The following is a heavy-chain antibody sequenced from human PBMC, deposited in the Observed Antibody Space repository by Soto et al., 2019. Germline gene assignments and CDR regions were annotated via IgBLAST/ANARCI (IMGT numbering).Heavy chain of an antibody. D-gene: IGHD2-8*01. CDR1: GYTFSRYG. CDR2: VSGYNGDT. J-gene: IGHJ6*02. CDR3: ATNGHPPYYYAGMDV. V-gene: IGHV1-18*01. Sequence: QGQLVQSGPEVKKPGASVKVSCKASGYTFSRYGISWVRQAPGQGLEWMGWVSGYNGDTKYAQKVQGRVTMTIDTSTYTAYMELRSLTSDDTAKYYCATNGHPPYYYAGMDVWGQGTTVTVSS.